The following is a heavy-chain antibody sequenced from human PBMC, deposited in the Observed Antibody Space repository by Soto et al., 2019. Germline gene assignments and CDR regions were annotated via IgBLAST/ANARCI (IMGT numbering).Heavy chain of an antibody. CDR3: ARDFRGIAAAGSDYYYGMDV. J-gene: IGHJ6*02. CDR1: GYTFTSYY. CDR2: INPSGGST. V-gene: IGHV1-46*01. Sequence: GASVKVSCKASGYTFTSYYMHWVLQAPGQGLEWMGIINPSGGSTSYAQKFQGRVTMTRDTSTSTVYMELSSLRSEDTAVYYCARDFRGIAAAGSDYYYGMDVWGQGTTVTVSS. D-gene: IGHD6-13*01.